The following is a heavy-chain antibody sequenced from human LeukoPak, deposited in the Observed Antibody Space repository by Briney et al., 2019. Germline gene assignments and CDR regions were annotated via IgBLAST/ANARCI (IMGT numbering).Heavy chain of an antibody. Sequence: GESLRLSCAASGFTFSSYGMTWVRQAPGKGLEWVSGISGSGDRANYADSLKGRFTISRDNSKRTLYLQMDSLRAEDTAVYYCAKGHGDYKGNYFDYWGQGTLVTVSS. CDR3: AKGHGDYKGNYFDY. V-gene: IGHV3-23*01. D-gene: IGHD4-17*01. J-gene: IGHJ4*02. CDR1: GFTFSSYG. CDR2: ISGSGDRA.